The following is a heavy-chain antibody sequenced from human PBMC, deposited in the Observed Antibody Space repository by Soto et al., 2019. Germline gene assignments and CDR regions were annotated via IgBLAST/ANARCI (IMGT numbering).Heavy chain of an antibody. Sequence: RGSLRLSYEASGFNVSSYGMSWVRQAPGKGLEWVSAISGSGGSTYYADSVKGRFTISRDNSKNTLYLQMNSLRAEDTAVYYCAKVWSAVAAYSIDYWGQGTLVTSPQ. CDR1: GFNVSSYG. V-gene: IGHV3-23*01. CDR2: ISGSGGST. CDR3: AKVWSAVAAYSIDY. D-gene: IGHD6-19*01. J-gene: IGHJ4*02.